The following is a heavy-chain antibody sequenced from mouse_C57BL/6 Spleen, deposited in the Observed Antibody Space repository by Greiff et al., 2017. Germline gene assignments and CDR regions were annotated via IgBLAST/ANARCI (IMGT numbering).Heavy chain of an antibody. CDR3: ARDYGSSYWYFDV. Sequence: EVQLQESEGGLVQPGSSMTLSCTASGFTFSDYYMAWVRQVPEKGLEWVANINYDGSSTYYLDSLKSRFIISRDNAKNILYLQMSSLKSEDTATDYCARDYGSSYWYFDVWGTGTTVTVSS. CDR2: INYDGSST. J-gene: IGHJ1*03. D-gene: IGHD1-1*01. V-gene: IGHV5-16*01. CDR1: GFTFSDYY.